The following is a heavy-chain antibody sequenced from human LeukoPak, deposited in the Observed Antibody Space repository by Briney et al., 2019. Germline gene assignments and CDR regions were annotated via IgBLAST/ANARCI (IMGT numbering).Heavy chain of an antibody. CDR3: ARARGSTYYYYMDV. D-gene: IGHD3-10*01. CDR2: INWNGGST. V-gene: IGHV3-20*04. CDR1: GFTFDDYG. J-gene: IGHJ6*03. Sequence: PGGSLRLSCAASGFTFDDYGMSWVRQAPGKGLEWVSGINWNGGSTGYADSVKGRFTISRDNAKNSLYLQMNSLRAEDTALYYYARARGSTYYYYMDVWGKGTTVTVSS.